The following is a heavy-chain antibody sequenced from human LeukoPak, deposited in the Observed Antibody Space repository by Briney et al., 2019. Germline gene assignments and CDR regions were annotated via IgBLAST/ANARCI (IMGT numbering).Heavy chain of an antibody. V-gene: IGHV4-59*08. CDR1: GGSISSYY. Sequence: SSETLSLTCTVSGGSISSYYWSWIRQPPGKGLEWIGYIYYSGSTNYNPSLKSRVTISVDTSKNQFSLKLSSVTAADTAVYYCARHIGYGVDYWGQGTLVTVSS. CDR3: ARHIGYGVDY. J-gene: IGHJ4*02. D-gene: IGHD6-13*01. CDR2: IYYSGST.